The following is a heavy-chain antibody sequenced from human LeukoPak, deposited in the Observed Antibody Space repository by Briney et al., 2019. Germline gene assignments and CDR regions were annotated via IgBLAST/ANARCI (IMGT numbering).Heavy chain of an antibody. V-gene: IGHV4-39*01. Sequence: SETLSLTCTVSGGSISSSSYYWGWIHQPPGKGLEWIGSIYYSGSTYYNPSLKSRVTISVDTSKNQFSLKLSSVTAADTAVYYCARHSRSLAVAEQGDYWGQGTLVTVSS. D-gene: IGHD6-19*01. CDR1: GGSISSSSYY. CDR3: ARHSRSLAVAEQGDY. CDR2: IYYSGST. J-gene: IGHJ4*02.